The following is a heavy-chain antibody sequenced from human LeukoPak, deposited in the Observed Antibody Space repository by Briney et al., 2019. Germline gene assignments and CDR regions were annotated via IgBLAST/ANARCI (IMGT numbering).Heavy chain of an antibody. J-gene: IGHJ6*02. V-gene: IGHV4-30-2*01. CDR3: ARGDYDPSRPHYYGMDV. D-gene: IGHD3-16*01. CDR2: IYHSGST. CDR1: GGSISSGGYS. Sequence: SQTLSLTCAVSGGSISSGGYSWIWIRQPPGKGLEWIGYIYHSGSTYYTPSLKSRVTISVDRSKNQFSLKLSSLTAADTAVYYCARGDYDPSRPHYYGMDVWGQRTTVTVSS.